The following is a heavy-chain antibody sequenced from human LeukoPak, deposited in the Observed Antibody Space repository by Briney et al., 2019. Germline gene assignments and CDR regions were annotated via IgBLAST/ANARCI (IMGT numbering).Heavy chain of an antibody. D-gene: IGHD3-22*01. CDR2: VNHSGDA. V-gene: IGHV4-34*01. J-gene: IGHJ4*02. CDR1: GGSLSGSH. Sequence: SETLSLTCDVDGGSLSGSHWSWIRQSPRKRLEWIGEVNHSGDANYNPSLKTRVHISVDMSKNQFSLKMNSVTAADTAVYYCARSEVNSSGYWVILYWGQGTLVTVSS. CDR3: ARSEVNSSGYWVILY.